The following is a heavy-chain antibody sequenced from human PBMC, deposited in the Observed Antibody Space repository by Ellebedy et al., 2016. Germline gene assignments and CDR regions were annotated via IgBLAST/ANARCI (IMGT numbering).Heavy chain of an antibody. D-gene: IGHD1-26*01. CDR3: LAEVGSRAFHI. Sequence: GESLKISCAASGFTFSSNAMHWVRQSPGKGLEWVAIISYDESYKDHADSVKGRFTISRDNSKNTLYLQMNSLREEDTAIYYCLAEVGSRAFHIWGQGTMVTVSS. V-gene: IGHV3-30-3*01. CDR1: GFTFSSNA. J-gene: IGHJ3*02. CDR2: ISYDESYK.